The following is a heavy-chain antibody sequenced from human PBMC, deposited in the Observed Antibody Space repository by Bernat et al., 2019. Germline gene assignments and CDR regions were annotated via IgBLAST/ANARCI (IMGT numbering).Heavy chain of an antibody. V-gene: IGHV3-23*01. D-gene: IGHD3-16*01. J-gene: IGHJ4*02. CDR2: ISGSGGST. CDR3: EKGRRAGGDQGDLFDY. Sequence: EVQLLESGGGLVQPGGSLRLSCAASGFTFSSYAMSWVRQAPGKGLEWVSAISGSGGSTYYADSVKGRFTISRDNSKNTLYLQMNSLRAEDTAVYYCEKGRRAGGDQGDLFDYWGQGTLVTVSS. CDR1: GFTFSSYA.